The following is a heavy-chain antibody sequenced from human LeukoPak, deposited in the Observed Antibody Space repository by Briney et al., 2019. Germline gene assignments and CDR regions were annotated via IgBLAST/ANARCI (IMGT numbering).Heavy chain of an antibody. CDR2: ISAYNGNT. J-gene: IGHJ4*02. Sequence: ASVKVSCKASGYTFTSYGISWVGQAPGQGGEWMGWISAYNGNTNYAQKLQGRVTMTTDTSTSTAYMELRSLRSDDTAVYYCARGYRTNGVCYRGDYWGQGTLVTISS. V-gene: IGHV1-18*01. CDR3: ARGYRTNGVCYRGDY. CDR1: GYTFTSYG. D-gene: IGHD2-8*01.